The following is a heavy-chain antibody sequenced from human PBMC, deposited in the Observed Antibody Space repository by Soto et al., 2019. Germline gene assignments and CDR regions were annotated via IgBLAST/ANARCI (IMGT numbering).Heavy chain of an antibody. D-gene: IGHD1-7*01. J-gene: IGHJ6*02. Sequence: EVQLVESGGGLVQPGGSLRLSCAASGFTFSSYSMNWVRQAPGKGLEWVSYISSSSSTIYYADSVKGRFTISRDNAKNSLYLQMNSLRAEDTAVYYCAREEGTWGQTAYYYYGMDVWGQGTTVTVSS. CDR3: AREEGTWGQTAYYYYGMDV. CDR1: GFTFSSYS. V-gene: IGHV3-48*01. CDR2: ISSSSSTI.